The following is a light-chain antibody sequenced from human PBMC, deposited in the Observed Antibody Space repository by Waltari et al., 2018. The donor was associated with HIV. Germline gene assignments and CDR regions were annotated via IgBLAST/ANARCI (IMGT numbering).Light chain of an antibody. CDR2: DAS. V-gene: IGKV1-NL1*01. Sequence: DIQMTQSPSSLSASVGDRVTITCRASQVISNSLAWYQQRPGKAPKLLVYDASRFESGVPSRISDSGGGTDFTLTITTLQPEDFATYFCQQYYNIPRTFGQGTEVEV. CDR3: QQYYNIPRT. CDR1: QVISNS. J-gene: IGKJ2*01.